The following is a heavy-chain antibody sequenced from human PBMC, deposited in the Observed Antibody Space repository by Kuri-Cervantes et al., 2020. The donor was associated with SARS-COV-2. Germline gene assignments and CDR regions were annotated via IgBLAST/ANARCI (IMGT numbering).Heavy chain of an antibody. CDR3: AKDCGGDCYLDY. CDR1: GFTFSSYG. V-gene: IGHV3-30*18. CDR2: ISYDGSNK. J-gene: IGHJ4*02. D-gene: IGHD2-21*02. Sequence: GESLKISCAASGFTFSSYGMHWVRQAPGKGLEWVAVISYDGSNKYYADPVKGRFTISRDNSKNTLYRQMNSLRAEDTAVYYCAKDCGGDCYLDYWGQGTLVTVSS.